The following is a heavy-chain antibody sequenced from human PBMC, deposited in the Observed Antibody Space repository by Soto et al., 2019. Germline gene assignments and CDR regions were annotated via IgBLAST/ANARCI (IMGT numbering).Heavy chain of an antibody. D-gene: IGHD6-13*01. Sequence: ASVKVSCKASGGTFSSYAISWVRQAPGQGLEWMGGIIPIFGTANYAQKFQGRVTITADESTSTAYMELSSLRSEDTAVYYCASSGYSSSWAPFDYWGQGTLVTVSS. CDR2: IIPIFGTA. J-gene: IGHJ4*02. CDR1: GGTFSSYA. V-gene: IGHV1-69*13. CDR3: ASSGYSSSWAPFDY.